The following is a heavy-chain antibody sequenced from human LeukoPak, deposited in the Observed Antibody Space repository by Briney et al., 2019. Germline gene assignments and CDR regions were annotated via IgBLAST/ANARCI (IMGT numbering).Heavy chain of an antibody. CDR2: IYTSGST. D-gene: IGHD4-23*01. CDR3: ARGPLDYGGNSRFDY. J-gene: IGHJ4*02. V-gene: IGHV4-4*07. Sequence: KPSETLSLTCTVSGGSISSYYWSWIRRPAGKGLEWIGRIYTSGSTNYNPSLKSRVTISVDTSKNQFSLKLSSVTAADTAVYYCARGPLDYGGNSRFDYWGQGTLVTVSS. CDR1: GGSISSYY.